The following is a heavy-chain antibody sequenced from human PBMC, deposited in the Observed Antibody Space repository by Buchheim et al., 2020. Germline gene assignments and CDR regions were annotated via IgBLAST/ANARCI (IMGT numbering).Heavy chain of an antibody. CDR1: GFTFTSYT. CDR3: ARRVVPGVVSLSAWDV. CDR2: ISYDGNNK. V-gene: IGHV3-30*04. J-gene: IGHJ6*02. D-gene: IGHD2-2*01. Sequence: QVQLVESGGGVVQPGMSLRLSCAASGFTFTSYTMHWVRQAPGKGLEWVAVISYDGNNKNCADSVKGRFTISRDNSKNTLYLQTNSLRPEDTAVYHCARRVVPGVVSLSAWDVWGQGTT.